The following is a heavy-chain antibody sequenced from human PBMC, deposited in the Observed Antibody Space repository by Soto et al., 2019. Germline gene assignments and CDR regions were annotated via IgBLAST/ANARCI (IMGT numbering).Heavy chain of an antibody. CDR1: GFSFSNYA. V-gene: IGHV3-30*18. Sequence: PGWCLRLCCAASGFSFSNYAMHGVRQAPGKGLEWVALTSYDGNNEYYTDSVKGRFTISRDNSKNTLFLQMNSPRPEDTAVYYCAKDKGVFNWATSYFDYWGQGA. CDR3: AKDKGVFNWATSYFDY. J-gene: IGHJ4*02. D-gene: IGHD1-1*01. CDR2: TSYDGNNE.